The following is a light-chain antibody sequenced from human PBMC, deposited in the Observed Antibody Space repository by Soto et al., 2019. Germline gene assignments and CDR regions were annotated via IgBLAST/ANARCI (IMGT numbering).Light chain of an antibody. V-gene: IGLV2-23*01. J-gene: IGLJ7*01. Sequence: QSALTQPASVSGSPGQSITISCTGTSSDVGSYNLVSWYQQHPGKAPKLMIYEGSKRPSGVSNRFSGSKSGNTASLTISGLQAEDEADYYCCSYSGSVAVFGGGTQQTVL. CDR2: EGS. CDR1: SSDVGSYNL. CDR3: CSYSGSVAV.